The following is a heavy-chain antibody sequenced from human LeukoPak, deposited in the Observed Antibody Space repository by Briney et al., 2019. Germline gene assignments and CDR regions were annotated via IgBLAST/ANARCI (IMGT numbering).Heavy chain of an antibody. J-gene: IGHJ4*02. Sequence: SETLSLTCAVSGGSISSSSGNCWTWVRQPPGKGLEWIGEIYHSGSGSTNYNPSLKSRVTISIDKSKNQFSLKLSSVTAADTAVYFCARERGYSYGPIDYWGQGTLVTVSS. D-gene: IGHD5-18*01. CDR1: GGSISSSSGNC. CDR2: IYHSGSGST. V-gene: IGHV4-4*02. CDR3: ARERGYSYGPIDY.